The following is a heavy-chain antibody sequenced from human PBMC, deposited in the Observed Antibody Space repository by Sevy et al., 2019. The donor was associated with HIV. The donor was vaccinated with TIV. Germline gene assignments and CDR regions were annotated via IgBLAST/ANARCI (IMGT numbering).Heavy chain of an antibody. Sequence: GGSLRLSCAASGFTFSSYAMHWVRQAPGKGLEWVAVISYDGSNKYYADSVKGRFTISRDNSKNTLYLQMNGLRAEDTAVYYCASLAAAGPNAYVDYWGQGTLVTVSS. V-gene: IGHV3-30-3*01. D-gene: IGHD6-13*01. CDR1: GFTFSSYA. CDR3: ASLAAAGPNAYVDY. CDR2: ISYDGSNK. J-gene: IGHJ4*02.